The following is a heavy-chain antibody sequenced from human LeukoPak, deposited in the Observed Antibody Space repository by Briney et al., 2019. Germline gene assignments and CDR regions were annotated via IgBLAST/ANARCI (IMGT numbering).Heavy chain of an antibody. D-gene: IGHD1-1*01. CDR2: INHSGST. J-gene: IGHJ4*02. Sequence: SETLSLTCAVYGGSFSGYYWSWIRQPPGKGLEWIGEINHSGSTNYNPSPKSRVTISVDTSKNQFSLKLSSVTAADTAVYYCARATAPAGTTAYWGQGTLVTVSS. V-gene: IGHV4-34*01. CDR1: GGSFSGYY. CDR3: ARATAPAGTTAY.